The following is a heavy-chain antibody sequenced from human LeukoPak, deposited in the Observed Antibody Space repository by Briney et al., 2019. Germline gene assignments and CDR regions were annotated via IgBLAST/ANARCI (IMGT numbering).Heavy chain of an antibody. Sequence: GASVKVSCKASGGTFSSYAMHWVRQAPGKGLEYVSAISSNGGSTYYADSVKGRFTISRDNSKNTLYLQMSSLRAEDTAVYYCVKDVIIWYGMDVWGQGTTVTVSS. CDR3: VKDVIIWYGMDV. J-gene: IGHJ6*02. CDR1: GGTFSSYA. V-gene: IGHV3-64D*06. CDR2: ISSNGGST.